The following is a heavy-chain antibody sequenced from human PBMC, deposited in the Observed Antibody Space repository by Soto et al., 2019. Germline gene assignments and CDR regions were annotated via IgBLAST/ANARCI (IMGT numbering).Heavy chain of an antibody. CDR1: GFTFSNAW. CDR2: IKSKTGGGTT. J-gene: IGHJ4*02. V-gene: IGHV3-15*01. Sequence: GGSLRLSCAASGFTFSNAWMSWVRQAPGKGLEWVGRIKSKTGGGTTDYAAPVKGRFTIPRDDSKNTLYLQMNSLKTEDTAVYYCTTHLVLWLPYYFDYWGQGPLVTVSS. CDR3: TTHLVLWLPYYFDY. D-gene: IGHD3-10*01.